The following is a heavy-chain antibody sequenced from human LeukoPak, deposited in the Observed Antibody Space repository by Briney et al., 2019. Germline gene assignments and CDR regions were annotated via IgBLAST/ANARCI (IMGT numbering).Heavy chain of an antibody. J-gene: IGHJ3*02. D-gene: IGHD3-16*02. V-gene: IGHV1-2*02. CDR3: ARDRGSWLYPTPNDAFDI. CDR2: INPNSGGT. CDR1: GYTFTGYY. Sequence: ASVKVSCKASGYTFTGYYMHWVRQAPGQGLEWMGWINPNSGGTNYAQKFQGRVTMTRDTSISTAYMELSRLRSDDTAVYYCARDRGSWLYPTPNDAFDIWGQGTMVTVSS.